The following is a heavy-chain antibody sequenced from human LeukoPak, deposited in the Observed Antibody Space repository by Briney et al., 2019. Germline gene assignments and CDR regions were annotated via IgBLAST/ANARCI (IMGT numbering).Heavy chain of an antibody. J-gene: IGHJ6*02. CDR2: IYYSGST. CDR3: ARDRYCSSTSCYRLNYYYGMDV. Sequence: SETLSLTCTVSGGSISSHYWSWIRQPPGKGLEWIGYIYYSGSTNYNPSLKSRVTISVDTSKNQFSLKLSSVTAADTAVYYCARDRYCSSTSCYRLNYYYGMDVWGQGTTVTVSS. CDR1: GGSISSHY. D-gene: IGHD2-2*01. V-gene: IGHV4-59*11.